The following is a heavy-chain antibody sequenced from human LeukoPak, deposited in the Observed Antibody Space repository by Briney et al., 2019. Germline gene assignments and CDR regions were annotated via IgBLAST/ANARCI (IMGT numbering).Heavy chain of an antibody. D-gene: IGHD3-10*01. CDR1: GFTFSSYS. CDR2: ISSIGNTT. J-gene: IGHJ3*02. Sequence: GGSLRLSCAASGFTFSSYSMNWVRQAPGKGLVWVSSISSIGNTTYYADSVKGRFTISRDNAKNTLSLQMDSLSDEDTAVYYCEQIGLELLWSDVAFDIWGQGTMVTVSS. CDR3: EQIGLELLWSDVAFDI. V-gene: IGHV3-48*02.